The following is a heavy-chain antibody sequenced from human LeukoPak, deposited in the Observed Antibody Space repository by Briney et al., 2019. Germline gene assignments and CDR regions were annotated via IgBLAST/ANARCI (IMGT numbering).Heavy chain of an antibody. CDR1: GFTVSSNY. V-gene: IGHV3-53*01. J-gene: IGHJ1*01. Sequence: GGSLRLSCAASGFTVSSNYMSWVRQAPGKGLEWVSVIYSGGSTYYADSVKGRFTISRDNSKNTLYLQMNSLRAEDTAVYYCAKAAIVGATTGYFQHWGQGTLVTVSS. CDR3: AKAAIVGATTGYFQH. D-gene: IGHD1-26*01. CDR2: IYSGGST.